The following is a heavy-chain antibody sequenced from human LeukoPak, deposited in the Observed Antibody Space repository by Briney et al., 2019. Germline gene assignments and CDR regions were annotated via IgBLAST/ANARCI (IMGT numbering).Heavy chain of an antibody. CDR2: ISYDGSNK. V-gene: IGHV3-30-3*01. D-gene: IGHD6-19*01. Sequence: GGSLRLSCAASGFTFSSYAMHWVRQAPGKGLEWVAVISYDGSNKYYADSVKGRFTISRDNSKNTLYLQMNSLRAEDTAVYYCARDWMTSSGWPRGGWYFDLWGRGTLVTVSS. CDR1: GFTFSSYA. J-gene: IGHJ2*01. CDR3: ARDWMTSSGWPRGGWYFDL.